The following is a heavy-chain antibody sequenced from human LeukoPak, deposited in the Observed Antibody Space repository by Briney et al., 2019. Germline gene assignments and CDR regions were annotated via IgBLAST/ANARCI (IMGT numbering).Heavy chain of an antibody. V-gene: IGHV4-39*07. D-gene: IGHD1-7*01. CDR3: ARGYGTTADLIHL. CDR1: GGSISSSSYY. J-gene: IGHJ5*02. CDR2: IYYSGST. Sequence: SETLSLTCTVSGGSISSSSYYWGWIRQPPGKGLEWIGSIYYSGSTYYNPSLKSRVTISVDTSKNQFSLKLTSVTAADTAVYYCARGYGTTADLIHLWGRGTLVTVSS.